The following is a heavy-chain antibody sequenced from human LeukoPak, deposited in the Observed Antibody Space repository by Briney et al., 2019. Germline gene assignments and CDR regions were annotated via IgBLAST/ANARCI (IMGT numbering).Heavy chain of an antibody. CDR3: ARGHYYYYDSSGYIPTFDY. Sequence: GGSLRLSCAASGFTFSSYGMHWVRQAPGKGLEWVAVIWYDGSNKYYADSVKGRFTISRDNSKNTLYLQMNSLRAEDTAVYYCARGHYYYYDSSGYIPTFDYWGQGTLVTVSS. D-gene: IGHD3-22*01. J-gene: IGHJ4*02. CDR2: IWYDGSNK. CDR1: GFTFSSYG. V-gene: IGHV3-33*01.